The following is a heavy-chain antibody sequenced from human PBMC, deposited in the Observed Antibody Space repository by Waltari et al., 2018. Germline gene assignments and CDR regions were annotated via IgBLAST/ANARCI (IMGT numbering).Heavy chain of an antibody. J-gene: IGHJ4*02. D-gene: IGHD2-15*01. Sequence: QVQLQESGPGLVKPSQTLSLTCTVSGSSVSSGGHFWRWIRQLPGKGLESVAYISDGGTTYYNPTLKSRLTISIDTSKNQFSLKLNSVTAADTAVYRCARGKGYGFGIDYWGQGTLVTVSS. V-gene: IGHV4-31*03. CDR1: GSSVSSGGHF. CDR2: ISDGGTT. CDR3: ARGKGYGFGIDY.